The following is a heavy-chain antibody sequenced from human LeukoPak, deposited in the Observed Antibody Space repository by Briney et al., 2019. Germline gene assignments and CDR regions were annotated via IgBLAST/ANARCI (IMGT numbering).Heavy chain of an antibody. J-gene: IGHJ1*01. Sequence: GGSLRLSCAASGLTFSTSAMSWVRQAPGRGLEWVSSISGSGGSTYYAGSVKGRFTISRDNSKNTLYLQMNSLRAEDTAVYYCAKDPFYSSSSGRYFQHWGQGTLVTVSS. CDR1: GLTFSTSA. D-gene: IGHD6-6*01. CDR2: ISGSGGST. V-gene: IGHV3-23*01. CDR3: AKDPFYSSSSGRYFQH.